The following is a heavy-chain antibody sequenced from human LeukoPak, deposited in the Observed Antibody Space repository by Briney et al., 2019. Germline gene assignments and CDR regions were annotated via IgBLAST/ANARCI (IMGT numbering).Heavy chain of an antibody. CDR2: ISSSSSTI. V-gene: IGHV3-48*01. CDR3: AREGGTIEIGEFDY. CDR1: GFTFSSYS. D-gene: IGHD3-16*02. J-gene: IGHJ4*02. Sequence: GVSLRLSCAASGFTFSSYSMNWVRQAPGKGLEWVSYISSSSSTIYYADSVKGRCTTSRDNSKKAVYLQMNSLRAEDTAVYYCAREGGTIEIGEFDYWGRGTLVTVSS.